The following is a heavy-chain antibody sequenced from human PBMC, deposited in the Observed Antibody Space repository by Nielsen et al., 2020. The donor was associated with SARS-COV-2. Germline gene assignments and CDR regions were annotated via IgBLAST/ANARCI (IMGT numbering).Heavy chain of an antibody. J-gene: IGHJ4*02. CDR2: IYYSGTT. Sequence: LRLSCAVSGGSITSGVYYWSWVRQHPGKGLEWIGHIYYSGTTYYNPSLKSRVSMSLDTSNNQFSLRLNSVTAADTAVYYCARAAGILDNWGQGTLVTVSS. CDR1: GGSITSGVYY. CDR3: ARAAGILDN. V-gene: IGHV4-31*11.